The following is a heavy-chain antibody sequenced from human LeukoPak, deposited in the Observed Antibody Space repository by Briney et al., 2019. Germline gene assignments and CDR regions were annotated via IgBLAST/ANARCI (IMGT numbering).Heavy chain of an antibody. J-gene: IGHJ5*02. D-gene: IGHD4-17*01. CDR1: GGTFSSYA. V-gene: IGHV1-69*05. Sequence: SVKVSCKASGGTFSSYAISWVRQAPGQGPEWMGGIIPILGTANYAQKFQGRVTITTDESTSTAYMELSSLRSEDTAVYYCARVGNYGDYVGWFDPWGQGTLVTVSS. CDR3: ARVGNYGDYVGWFDP. CDR2: IIPILGTA.